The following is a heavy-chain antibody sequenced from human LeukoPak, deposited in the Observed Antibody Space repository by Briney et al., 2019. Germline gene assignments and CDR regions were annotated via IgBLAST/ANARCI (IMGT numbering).Heavy chain of an antibody. D-gene: IGHD6-6*01. CDR2: ISAYNGNT. J-gene: IGHJ4*02. CDR3: ARVGSRGIAARPHFDY. Sequence: ASVKVSCKASGYTFTSYGISWVRQAPGQGLEWMGWISAYNGNTNYAQKLQGRVTMTTDTSTSTAYMELSSLRSEDTAVYYCARVGSRGIAARPHFDYWGQGTLVTVSS. CDR1: GYTFTSYG. V-gene: IGHV1-18*01.